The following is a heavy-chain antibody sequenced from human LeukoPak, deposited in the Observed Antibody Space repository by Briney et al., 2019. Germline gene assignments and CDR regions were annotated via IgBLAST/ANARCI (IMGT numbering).Heavy chain of an antibody. V-gene: IGHV4-39*01. J-gene: IGHJ4*02. CDR3: ARHGKWELGLFDY. CDR1: GGSIGSSSYY. CDR2: IYYSGST. Sequence: SETLSLTCTVSGGSIGSSSYYWGWIRQPPGKGLEWIGSIYYSGSTYYNPSFKSRVTISVDTSKNQFSLKLSSVTAADTAVYYCARHGKWELGLFDYWGQGTLVTVSS. D-gene: IGHD1-26*01.